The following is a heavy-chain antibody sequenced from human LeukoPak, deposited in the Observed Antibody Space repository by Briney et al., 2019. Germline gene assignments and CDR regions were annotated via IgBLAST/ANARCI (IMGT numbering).Heavy chain of an antibody. J-gene: IGHJ4*02. D-gene: IGHD3-22*01. CDR1: GYSFTSYW. V-gene: IGHV5-51*01. Sequence: GESLKISCKGSGYSFTSYWIGWVRQVPGKGLEWMGIIYPGDSDTRYSPSFQGQVTTSADKSISTAYLQWSSLKASDTAMYYCARLISYDSSGYYYVAPFDYWGQGTLVTVSS. CDR2: IYPGDSDT. CDR3: ARLISYDSSGYYYVAPFDY.